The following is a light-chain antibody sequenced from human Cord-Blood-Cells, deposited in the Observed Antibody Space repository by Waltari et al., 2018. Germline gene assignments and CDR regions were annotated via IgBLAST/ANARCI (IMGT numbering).Light chain of an antibody. Sequence: DIQLTQSPSSLSASVGDRVTITCRASQSISSSLNWYQQKPGKAPKLLIYAASSLQSGVPSRFRRSGSGTDFTLTISSLQPGDFATYYCQQGYSTPYPFGQGTKLEIK. V-gene: IGKV1-39*01. J-gene: IGKJ2*01. CDR3: QQGYSTPYP. CDR2: AAS. CDR1: QSISSS.